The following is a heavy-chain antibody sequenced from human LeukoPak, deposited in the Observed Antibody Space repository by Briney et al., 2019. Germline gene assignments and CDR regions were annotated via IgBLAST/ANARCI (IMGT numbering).Heavy chain of an antibody. D-gene: IGHD3-3*01. Sequence: PGGSLRLSCAASGFTFSSYWMSWVRQAPGKGLEWVANIKQDGSEKYYVDSVKGRFTISRDNAKNSLYLQMNSLRAEDTAVYYCAKDRSITIFGVVIKGEYFQHWGQGTLVTVSS. J-gene: IGHJ1*01. V-gene: IGHV3-7*01. CDR3: AKDRSITIFGVVIKGEYFQH. CDR2: IKQDGSEK. CDR1: GFTFSSYW.